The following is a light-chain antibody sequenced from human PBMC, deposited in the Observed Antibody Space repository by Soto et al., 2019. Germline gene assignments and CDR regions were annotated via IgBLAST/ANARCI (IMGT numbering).Light chain of an antibody. CDR2: KVS. CDR1: QGLGNTY. Sequence: DIVMTQSPLSLPVTLGQPASISCRSSQGLGNTYVNRFHQRPGQSPRRLIYKVSNRDSGVPDRFSGSGSGADFTLKISRVEAEDVGLYFCMQATHWPYAFGQGTKLEI. J-gene: IGKJ2*01. CDR3: MQATHWPYA. V-gene: IGKV2-30*01.